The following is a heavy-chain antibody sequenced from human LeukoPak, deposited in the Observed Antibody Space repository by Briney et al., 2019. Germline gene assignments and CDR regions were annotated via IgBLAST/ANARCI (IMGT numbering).Heavy chain of an antibody. V-gene: IGHV4-59*08. Sequence: PSETLSLTCTVSGGSISSYYWGWIRQPPGKGLEWIGYIYYSGSTNYNPSLKSRVTISVDTSKNQFSLKLSSVTAADTAVYYCARHVINYDILTGYGRDDAFDIWGQGTMVNVSS. CDR3: ARHVINYDILTGYGRDDAFDI. CDR2: IYYSGST. CDR1: GGSISSYY. D-gene: IGHD3-9*01. J-gene: IGHJ3*02.